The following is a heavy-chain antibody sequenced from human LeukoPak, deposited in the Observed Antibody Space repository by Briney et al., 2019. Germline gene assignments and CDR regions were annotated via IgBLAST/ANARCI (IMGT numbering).Heavy chain of an antibody. D-gene: IGHD3-10*01. J-gene: IGHJ6*02. CDR1: GFTFSSYW. Sequence: PGGPLRLSCVASGFTFSSYWMSWVRQAPGKGLEWVANEKQDGSEKYYVDSVKGRFTISRDNAKNSLYLQMNSLRAEDTAVYYCARNSMVRGAGDGMDVWGQGTTVTVSS. V-gene: IGHV3-7*01. CDR3: ARNSMVRGAGDGMDV. CDR2: EKQDGSEK.